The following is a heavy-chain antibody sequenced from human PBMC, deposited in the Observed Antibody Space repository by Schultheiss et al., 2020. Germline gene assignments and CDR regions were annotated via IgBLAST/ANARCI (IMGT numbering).Heavy chain of an antibody. V-gene: IGHV1-69*04. CDR2: IIPILGIA. Sequence: SVKVSCKASGGTFSSYTISWVRQAPGQGLEWMGRIIPILGIANYAQKFQGRVTITADKSTSTAYMELSSLRSEDTAVHYCARDEVRADDYGDSDYYYYGMDVWGQGTTVTVSS. J-gene: IGHJ6*02. CDR1: GGTFSSYT. CDR3: ARDEVRADDYGDSDYYYYGMDV. D-gene: IGHD4-17*01.